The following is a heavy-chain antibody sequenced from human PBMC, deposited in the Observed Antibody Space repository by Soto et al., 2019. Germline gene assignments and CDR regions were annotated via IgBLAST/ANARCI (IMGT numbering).Heavy chain of an antibody. Sequence: QVQLVQSGAEVKKPGSSVKVSCKASGGTFSSYTISWVRQAPGQGLEWMGRIIPILGIANYAQKFQGRVTITADKSTSTAYMDLSSLRSEDTAVYYCAVCFGDPNFYYLDVWGKGTTVTVSS. J-gene: IGHJ6*03. V-gene: IGHV1-69*02. CDR2: IIPILGIA. CDR3: AVCFGDPNFYYLDV. CDR1: GGTFSSYT. D-gene: IGHD3-10*01.